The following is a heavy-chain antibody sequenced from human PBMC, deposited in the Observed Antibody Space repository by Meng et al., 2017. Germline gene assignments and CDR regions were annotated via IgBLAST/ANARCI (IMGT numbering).Heavy chain of an antibody. CDR3: ARVPYYGSGSYQYNWFDP. D-gene: IGHD3-10*01. J-gene: IGHJ5*02. Sequence: QLPPPEAGPVLVKPSEPLSPTCTVSGGSISSSSYYWGWIRQPPGKGLEWIGSIYYSGSTYYNPSLKSRVTISVDTSKNQFSLKLSSVTAADTAVYYCARVPYYGSGSYQYNWFDPWGQGTLVTVSS. V-gene: IGHV4-39*07. CDR2: IYYSGST. CDR1: GGSISSSSYY.